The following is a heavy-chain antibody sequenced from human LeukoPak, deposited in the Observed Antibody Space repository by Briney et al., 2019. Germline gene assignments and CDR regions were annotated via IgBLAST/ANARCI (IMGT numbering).Heavy chain of an antibody. V-gene: IGHV4-59*01. CDR2: IYYSGST. D-gene: IGHD3-22*01. CDR3: ARFRDYYDSSGSTYFDY. CDR1: GGSISSYY. J-gene: IGHJ4*02. Sequence: SETLSLTCTVSGGSISSYYWSWIRQPPGKGLEWIGYIYYSGSTNYNPSLKSRVTISVDTSKNQFSLKLSSVTAADTAVYYCARFRDYYDSSGSTYFDYWGQGTLVTVSS.